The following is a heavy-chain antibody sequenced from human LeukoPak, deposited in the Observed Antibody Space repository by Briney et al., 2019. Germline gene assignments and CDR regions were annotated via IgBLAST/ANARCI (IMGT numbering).Heavy chain of an antibody. Sequence: GGSLRLSCAASGFTFSSYAMHWVRQALGKGLEWGAVISYDESDKYYADSVKGRFTVSRDNSKNMLYLQMNSLRAEDTAVYYCARDFRYCDSTSCYEFDYWGQGTLVTVS. V-gene: IGHV3-30-3*01. J-gene: IGHJ4*02. CDR1: GFTFSSYA. D-gene: IGHD2-2*01. CDR2: ISYDESDK. CDR3: ARDFRYCDSTSCYEFDY.